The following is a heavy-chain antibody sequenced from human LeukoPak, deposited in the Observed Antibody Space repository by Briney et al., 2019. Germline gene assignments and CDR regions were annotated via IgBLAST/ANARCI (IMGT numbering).Heavy chain of an antibody. Sequence: ASETLSLTCTVSGASISSYYWSWIRQPPGKGLEWIGYDYYTGSTNYNPSLKSRITMSLDTSKNQFSLKLSSVTAADTAIYYCARHDDSISAAGTGSYYFDYWGQGTLVTVSS. J-gene: IGHJ4*02. D-gene: IGHD6-13*01. V-gene: IGHV4-59*08. CDR1: GASISSYY. CDR2: DYYTGST. CDR3: ARHDDSISAAGTGSYYFDY.